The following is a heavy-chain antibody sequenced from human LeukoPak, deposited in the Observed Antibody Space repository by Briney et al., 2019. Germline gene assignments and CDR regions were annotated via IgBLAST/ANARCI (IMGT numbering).Heavy chain of an antibody. D-gene: IGHD1-26*01. CDR1: GFSFSSYS. J-gene: IGHJ4*02. CDR2: ISGTGSTI. CDR3: ARVTVGATADYFDY. V-gene: IGHV3-48*01. Sequence: GGSLRLSCAASGFSFSSYSMNRVRQAPGKGLEWISYISGTGSTIYYADSVKGRFTISRDNAKNSLYLQMNSLRAEDTAVYYCARVTVGATADYFDYWGQGTLVTVSS.